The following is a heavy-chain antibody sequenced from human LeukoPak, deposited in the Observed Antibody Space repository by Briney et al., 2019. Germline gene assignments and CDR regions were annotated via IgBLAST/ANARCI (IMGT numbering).Heavy chain of an antibody. D-gene: IGHD6-13*01. CDR1: GFTFSHYR. CDR2: ISSTSSDM. Sequence: GGSLRLSCAASGFTFSHYRMFWVRQAPGKGLEWVSSISSTSSDMYYADSVKGRFTISRDNAKNTLYLQMNSLRAEDTAVYYCAKGSPRYSSSWYTRWGQGTLVTVSS. V-gene: IGHV3-21*01. J-gene: IGHJ4*02. CDR3: AKGSPRYSSSWYTR.